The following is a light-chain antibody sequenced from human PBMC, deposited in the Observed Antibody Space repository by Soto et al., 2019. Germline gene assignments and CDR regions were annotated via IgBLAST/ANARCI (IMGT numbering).Light chain of an antibody. J-gene: IGLJ2*01. CDR1: SSNIGRGH. CDR3: ATWDDDVNGVV. Sequence: QSVLPQTPSVSGTPGQTVTMSCSGSSSNIGRGHVYWCQQLPGAAPKLLMYSHNIRPSGVPDRFSASTSGTSATLVISGLRSEDEADYHCATWDDDVNGVVFGGGTKLTVL. CDR2: SHN. V-gene: IGLV1-47*02.